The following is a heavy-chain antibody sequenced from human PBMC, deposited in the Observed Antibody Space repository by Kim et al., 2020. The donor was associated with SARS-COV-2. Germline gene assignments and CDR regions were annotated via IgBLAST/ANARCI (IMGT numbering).Heavy chain of an antibody. D-gene: IGHD3-22*01. Sequence: GGSLRLSCAASGFTFSSYAISWVRQAPGKGLEWVSTISASGGTTYYADSVKGRFTISRDNSKNTLYLRMNSLRAEDTAVYYCAKGAQRNYYDSSGDGGLFDYWGQGTLVAVSS. J-gene: IGHJ4*02. CDR2: ISASGGTT. CDR1: GFTFSSYA. CDR3: AKGAQRNYYDSSGDGGLFDY. V-gene: IGHV3-23*01.